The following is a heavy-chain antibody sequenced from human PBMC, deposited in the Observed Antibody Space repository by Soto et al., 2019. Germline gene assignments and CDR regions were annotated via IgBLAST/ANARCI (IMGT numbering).Heavy chain of an antibody. D-gene: IGHD1-1*01. CDR1: GYSFTSHW. Sequence: PGESLKISCQGSGYSFTSHWITWVRQTPGKGLEWMGRIDPSDSYTNYSPSFQGRVTISADRSISTAFLQWSSLEASDTAIYYCARLPSGPQEEYNAYYFYGFVVWVLGTTLTVSS. J-gene: IGHJ6*02. CDR3: ARLPSGPQEEYNAYYFYGFVV. CDR2: IDPSDSYT. V-gene: IGHV5-10-1*01.